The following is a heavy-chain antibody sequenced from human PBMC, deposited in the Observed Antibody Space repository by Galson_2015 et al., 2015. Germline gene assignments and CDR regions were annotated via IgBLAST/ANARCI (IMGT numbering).Heavy chain of an antibody. V-gene: IGHV1-3*01. Sequence: SVKVSCKASGYTFTSYAMHWVRQAPRQRLEWMGWINAGNGNTKYSQKFQGRVTITADESTSTAYMELSSLRSEDTAVHYCASPPNYGSGRYWFDPWGQGTLVTVSS. CDR1: GYTFTSYA. J-gene: IGHJ5*02. CDR2: INAGNGNT. D-gene: IGHD3-10*01. CDR3: ASPPNYGSGRYWFDP.